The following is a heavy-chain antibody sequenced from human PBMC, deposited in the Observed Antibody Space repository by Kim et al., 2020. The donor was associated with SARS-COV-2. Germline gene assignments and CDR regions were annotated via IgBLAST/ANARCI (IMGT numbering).Heavy chain of an antibody. J-gene: IGHJ5*02. CDR3: ARRGGWGWVDP. CDR2: IYYSGST. V-gene: IGHV4-39*01. Sequence: SETLSLTCTVSGGSISSSSYYWGWIRQPPGKGLEWIGSIYYSGSTYYNPSLKSRVTISVDTSKNQFSLKLSSVTAADTAVYYCARRGGWGWVDPWGQGTLVTVSS. CDR1: GGSISSSSYY. D-gene: IGHD3-16*01.